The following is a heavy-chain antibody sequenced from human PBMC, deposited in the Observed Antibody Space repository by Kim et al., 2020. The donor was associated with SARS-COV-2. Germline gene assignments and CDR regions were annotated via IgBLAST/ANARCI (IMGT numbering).Heavy chain of an antibody. D-gene: IGHD5-18*01. V-gene: IGHV3-23*01. CDR3: AKNTLWDTPMTVDY. CDR2: ISGTVSST. CDR1: GFTFSRYA. Sequence: GGSLRLSCGAAGFTFSRYAMSWVRQAPGKGPEWVSSISGTVSSTYYADSVKGRFTVSRDNSKNTLQLQMSNLRADDTAVYYCAKNTLWDTPMTVDYGGPGTLVTVSS. J-gene: IGHJ4*02.